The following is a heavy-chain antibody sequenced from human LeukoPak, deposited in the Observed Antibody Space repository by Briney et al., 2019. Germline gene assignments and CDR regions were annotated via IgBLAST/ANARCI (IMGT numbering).Heavy chain of an antibody. CDR2: INHSGST. CDR1: GGSFSGYY. Sequence: SETLSLTCAVYGGSFSGYYWSWIRQPPGKGLEWIGDINHSGSTNYNPYLKSRVNISVDTSKIKFSLKLSSVTAADTAVYYCASLPYCTNGVCSTNYFDYWGQGTLVTVSS. J-gene: IGHJ4*02. D-gene: IGHD2-8*01. V-gene: IGHV4-34*01. CDR3: ASLPYCTNGVCSTNYFDY.